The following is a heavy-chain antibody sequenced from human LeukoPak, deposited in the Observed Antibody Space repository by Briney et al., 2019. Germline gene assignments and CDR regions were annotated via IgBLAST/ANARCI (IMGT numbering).Heavy chain of an antibody. CDR3: ASLYSSSSRHEFDY. V-gene: IGHV1-8*01. CDR1: GYTFTSYD. Sequence: ASVKVSCKASGYTFTSYDINWVRQATGQGLEWMGWMNPNSGNTGYAQKFQGRVTMTRNTSISTAYMELSSLSSEDTAVYYCASLYSSSSRHEFDYWGQGTLVTVSS. D-gene: IGHD6-6*01. J-gene: IGHJ4*02. CDR2: MNPNSGNT.